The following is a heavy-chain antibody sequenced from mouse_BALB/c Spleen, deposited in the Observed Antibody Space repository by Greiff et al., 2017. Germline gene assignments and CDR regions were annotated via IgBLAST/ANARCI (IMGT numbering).Heavy chain of an antibody. D-gene: IGHD2-14*01. CDR3: ARYRYDGYYFDY. Sequence: EVQLQESGPSLVKPSQTLSLSCSVSGDSFTCGYWHWIRKFPGNKLEYMGYISSSGSTYYNPSLKSRISITRDTSKNQYYLQLNSVTTEDTATYYCARYRYDGYYFDYGGQGTTLTVSS. V-gene: IGHV3-8*02. CDR2: ISSSGST. CDR1: GDSFTCGY. J-gene: IGHJ2*01.